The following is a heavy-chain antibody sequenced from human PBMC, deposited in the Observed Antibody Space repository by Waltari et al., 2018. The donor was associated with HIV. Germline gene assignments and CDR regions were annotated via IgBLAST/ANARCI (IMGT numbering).Heavy chain of an antibody. Sequence: QLLESGGGLVQPGGSLRLSCVASGFTFNKFAMYWVRQAPGQGLEWLSSISGSGGNKYYADSVKGRISISRENSKNTVYLQINSLRVDDTAIYYCAKTVPTVTSIFEGFDVWGQGAMVTVSS. CDR2: ISGSGGNK. D-gene: IGHD4-17*01. J-gene: IGHJ3*01. V-gene: IGHV3-23*01. CDR1: GFTFNKFA. CDR3: AKTVPTVTSIFEGFDV.